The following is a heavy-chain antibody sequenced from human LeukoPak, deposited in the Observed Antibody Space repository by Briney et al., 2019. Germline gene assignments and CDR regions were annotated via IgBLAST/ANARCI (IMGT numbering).Heavy chain of an antibody. J-gene: IGHJ3*02. D-gene: IGHD3-10*01. CDR3: ARGVAIWFGELFGAFDM. V-gene: IGHV1-8*01. CDR2: MNPNSGRT. CDR1: GYTFNSYD. Sequence: ASVKVSCKASGYTFNSYDINWVRQAPGQGPEWMGWMNPNSGRTGYAQKFQGGVTMTRKTSISTAYMELSSLRSEDTAVYYCARGVAIWFGELFGAFDMWGQGTMVTVSS.